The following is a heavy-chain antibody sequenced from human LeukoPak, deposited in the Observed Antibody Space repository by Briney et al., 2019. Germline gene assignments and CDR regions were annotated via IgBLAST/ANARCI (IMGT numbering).Heavy chain of an antibody. Sequence: GGSLRLSCAASGFTFSSYSMNWVRQAPGKGLEWVSSISSSSSYIYYADSVKGRFTISRDNAKNSLYLQMNSLRAEDTAVYYCARTLDLWFGELYYFDYWGRGTLVTVSS. CDR1: GFTFSSYS. V-gene: IGHV3-21*01. D-gene: IGHD3-10*01. CDR2: ISSSSSYI. J-gene: IGHJ4*02. CDR3: ARTLDLWFGELYYFDY.